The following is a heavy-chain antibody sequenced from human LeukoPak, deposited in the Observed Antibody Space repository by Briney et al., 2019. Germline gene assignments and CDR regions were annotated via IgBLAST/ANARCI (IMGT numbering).Heavy chain of an antibody. Sequence: ASVKVSCKASGYTFTGYYMHWVRQAPGQGLEWMGWINPNSGGTNYAQKFQGRVTMTRDTSISTAYMEMSRLRSDDTAVYYCARDPLNIAALDYWGQGILVTVSS. CDR1: GYTFTGYY. CDR2: INPNSGGT. V-gene: IGHV1-2*02. D-gene: IGHD6-13*01. CDR3: ARDPLNIAALDY. J-gene: IGHJ4*02.